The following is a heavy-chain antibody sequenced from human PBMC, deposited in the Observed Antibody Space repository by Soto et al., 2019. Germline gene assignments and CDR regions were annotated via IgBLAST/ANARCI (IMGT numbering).Heavy chain of an antibody. J-gene: IGHJ4*02. D-gene: IGHD3-9*01. CDR2: IKQDGSEK. V-gene: IGHV3-7*02. CDR3: ASALDFEGFRGTRGQFDY. CDR1: GFTLSSYW. Sequence: SLRLSCAASGFTLSSYWMSWVRHCPRKGLEWVANIKQDGSEKYYVDSVKGRDSLSRDNAQNSLYLEMHSMRAEGTAVLYCASALDFEGFRGTRGQFDYWGRRTLVTVSS.